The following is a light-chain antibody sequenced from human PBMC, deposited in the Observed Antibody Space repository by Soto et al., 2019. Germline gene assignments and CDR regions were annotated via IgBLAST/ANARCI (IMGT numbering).Light chain of an antibody. CDR2: AAF. J-gene: IGKJ4*01. CDR3: QQSSSTPHT. V-gene: IGKV1-39*01. Sequence: DIQMTQSPSSLSASIGDRVTMTCRASQTISSYLNWYQQKPGKAPKLLIYAAFRLQSGVPSRFSGRGSGTDFTLTISSLQPEDFGTYYCQQSSSTPHTFGGGTKVEIK. CDR1: QTISSY.